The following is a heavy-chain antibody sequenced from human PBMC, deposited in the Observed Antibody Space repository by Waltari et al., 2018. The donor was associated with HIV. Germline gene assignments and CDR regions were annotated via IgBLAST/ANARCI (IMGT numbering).Heavy chain of an antibody. Sequence: EVRLVESGGGWVQPGGSLTLTCETSGFSFSFYWLSWVRQAPGTGVGWVAKRNQAGTARHDVDAVRGRFTSSRDNGKRSSFLQMNSLSVEDTAVYYWATTHGSGAYENDFDYWGQGTLV. V-gene: IGHV3-7*01. CDR3: ATTHGSGAYENDFDY. J-gene: IGHJ4*02. D-gene: IGHD3-10*01. CDR2: RNQAGTAR. CDR1: GFSFSFYW.